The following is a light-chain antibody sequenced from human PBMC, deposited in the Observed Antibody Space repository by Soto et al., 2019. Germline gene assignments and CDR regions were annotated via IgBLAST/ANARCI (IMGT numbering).Light chain of an antibody. V-gene: IGKV3-15*01. CDR1: QSVSSN. J-gene: IGKJ2*01. CDR2: DAS. CDR3: QQYNNWPPYT. Sequence: EIVMTQSPVTLSVSPGERATLSCRASQSVSSNLVWYQQKPGQAPRLLIYDASTRATGIPARFSGSGSGTEFTLTISSLQSEDFAVYYGQQYNNWPPYTFGQGTKLEIK.